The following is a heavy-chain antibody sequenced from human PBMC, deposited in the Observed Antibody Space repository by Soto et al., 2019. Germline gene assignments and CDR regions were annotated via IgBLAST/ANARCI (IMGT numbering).Heavy chain of an antibody. CDR3: ARGADSSWFDP. D-gene: IGHD6-13*01. J-gene: IGHJ5*02. CDR1: GGSFSGYY. V-gene: IGHV4-34*01. CDR2: INHSGST. Sequence: QVQLQQWGAGLLKPSETLSLTCAVYGGSFSGYYWSWIRQPPGKGLEWIGEINHSGSTNYNPSLKSRVTISVDTCKKQFSLKLSSVTAADTAVYYCARGADSSWFDPWGQGTLVTVSS.